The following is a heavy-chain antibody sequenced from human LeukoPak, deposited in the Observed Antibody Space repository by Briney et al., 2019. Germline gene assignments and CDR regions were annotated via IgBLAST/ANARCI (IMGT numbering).Heavy chain of an antibody. J-gene: IGHJ4*02. CDR2: IGGSSDFT. CDR1: GSTFSNYA. V-gene: IGHV3-23*01. CDR3: PREWWYLDH. D-gene: IGHD2-15*01. Sequence: PGGSRRLSCAASGSTFSNYAMSWGRQAPGKGLEGGSAIGGSSDFTYYAEYVKGRFTISSDNSKKTLYLQMNSLRAEDTAVYYCPREWWYLDHWGRGTLVTDSS.